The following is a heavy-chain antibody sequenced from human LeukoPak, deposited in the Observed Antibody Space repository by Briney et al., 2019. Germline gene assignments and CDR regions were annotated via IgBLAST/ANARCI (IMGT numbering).Heavy chain of an antibody. D-gene: IGHD6-13*01. V-gene: IGHV3-66*01. CDR3: ARGMEQQLSGMDV. J-gene: IGHJ6*02. Sequence: SGGSLRLSCAASGFTVSSNYMSWVRQAPGKGLEWVSVIYSGGSTYYADSVKGRFTISRDNSKNTLYLRMNSLRAEDTAVYYCARGMEQQLSGMDVWGQGTTVTVSS. CDR1: GFTVSSNY. CDR2: IYSGGST.